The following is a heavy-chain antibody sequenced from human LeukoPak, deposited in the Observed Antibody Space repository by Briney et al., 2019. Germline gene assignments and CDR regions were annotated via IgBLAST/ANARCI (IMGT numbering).Heavy chain of an antibody. CDR1: GGSVCTGSYY. CDR3: ARFAGKVNVNWFDP. J-gene: IGHJ5*02. Sequence: SETLSLTCTVSGGSVCTGSYYCSWICQHPGKGLERIGYIYFSGSTYYNPSLKSRVTISVDTSKNQFSLKLSSVTAADTAVYYCARFAGKVNVNWFDPWGQGTLVTVSS. CDR2: IYFSGST. D-gene: IGHD6-13*01. V-gene: IGHV4-31*03.